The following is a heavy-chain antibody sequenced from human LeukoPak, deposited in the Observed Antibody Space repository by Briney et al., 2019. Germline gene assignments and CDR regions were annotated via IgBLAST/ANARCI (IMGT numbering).Heavy chain of an antibody. J-gene: IGHJ4*02. CDR2: VSSGGTT. D-gene: IGHD3-22*01. CDR3: STYYFDSSGYLTGFDY. CDR1: GGSISGSSWF. V-gene: IGHV4-39*01. Sequence: PSETLSLTCTVSGGSISGSSWFWGWSRQPPGKGLEWLGSVSSGGTTYYNPSLKSRVTISVGTSKTQFSLKLSTVTAADTAIYYCSTYYFDSSGYLTGFDYWGQGTLVAVSS.